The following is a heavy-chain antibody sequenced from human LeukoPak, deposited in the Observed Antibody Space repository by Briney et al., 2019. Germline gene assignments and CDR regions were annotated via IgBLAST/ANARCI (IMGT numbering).Heavy chain of an antibody. J-gene: IGHJ6*02. V-gene: IGHV1-18*01. CDR2: ITAYNGNT. Sequence: GASVKVSYKASGYTFTSYGISWVRPAPGQGLEWMGWITAYNGNTNYAQKLQGRVTMTTDTSTSTAYMELRSLRSDDTAVYYCARDRYCSGGSCYSYGMDVWGQGTTVTVSS. CDR1: GYTFTSYG. D-gene: IGHD2-15*01. CDR3: ARDRYCSGGSCYSYGMDV.